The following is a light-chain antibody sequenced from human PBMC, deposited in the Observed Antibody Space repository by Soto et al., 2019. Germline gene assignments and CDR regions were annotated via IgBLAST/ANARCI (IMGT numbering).Light chain of an antibody. Sequence: LAQPASVSSSPGQSITISCTGASSDVGAYDYVSWYQQHPGKAPKVIIFEVTNRPSGVSDRFSGSKSGNMASLTISGLQAEDEADYFCGSYTSRSTYVFGTGTKVTVL. CDR2: EVT. V-gene: IGLV2-14*01. CDR1: SSDVGAYDY. J-gene: IGLJ1*01. CDR3: GSYTSRSTYV.